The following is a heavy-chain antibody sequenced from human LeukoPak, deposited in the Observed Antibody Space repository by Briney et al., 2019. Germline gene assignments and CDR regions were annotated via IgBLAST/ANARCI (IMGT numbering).Heavy chain of an antibody. Sequence: GGSLRLSCAASGFTFSSYAMSWVRQAPGKGLEWVSAINGSGGGTSYAGSVKGRFTISRDNSNNTLYLQMNSLRAEDTALYYCAKGAYSSTCTRFDCWGQGTLVTVSS. CDR1: GFTFSSYA. V-gene: IGHV3-23*01. D-gene: IGHD6-13*01. CDR3: AKGAYSSTCTRFDC. CDR2: INGSGGGT. J-gene: IGHJ4*02.